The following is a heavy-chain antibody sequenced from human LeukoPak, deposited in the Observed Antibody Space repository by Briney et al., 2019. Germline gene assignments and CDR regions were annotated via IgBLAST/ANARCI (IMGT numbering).Heavy chain of an antibody. V-gene: IGHV3-66*01. CDR3: AKEYSSSGYFDY. CDR1: GFTVSSNY. J-gene: IGHJ4*02. CDR2: IYSGGST. Sequence: GGYLRLSCAASGFTVSSNYMSWVRQAPGKGLEWVSVIYSGGSTYYADSVKGRFTISRDNSKNTLYLQMNSLRAEDTAVYYCAKEYSSSGYFDYWGQGTLVTVSS. D-gene: IGHD6-13*01.